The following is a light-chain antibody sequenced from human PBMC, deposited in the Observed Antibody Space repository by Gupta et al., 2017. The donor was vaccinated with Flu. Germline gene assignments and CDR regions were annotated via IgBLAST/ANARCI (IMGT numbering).Light chain of an antibody. CDR3: QQRNNWPLFT. Sequence: EIVLTQSPATLSLSPGERATLSCRASQSISTSLAWYQQKPGQDPRLLIFHASTRATGIPARFSGSGSGTDLTLTISGREHEDFAVYYCQQRNNWPLFTFGRGTKVVVK. CDR1: QSISTS. V-gene: IGKV3-11*01. CDR2: HAS. J-gene: IGKJ4*01.